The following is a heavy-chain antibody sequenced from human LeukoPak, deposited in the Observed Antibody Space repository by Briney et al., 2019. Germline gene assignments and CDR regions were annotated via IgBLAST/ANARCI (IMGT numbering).Heavy chain of an antibody. CDR1: GGSISSYY. J-gene: IGHJ3*02. D-gene: IGHD4-23*01. V-gene: IGHV4-4*09. CDR2: IYTSGST. CDR3: ARLATVDDAFDI. Sequence: SETLSLTCTVSGGSISSYYWSWIRQPPGKGLEWIGYIYTSGSTNCNPSLKSRVTISVDTSKNQFSLKLSSVTAADTAVYYCARLATVDDAFDIWGQGTMVTVSS.